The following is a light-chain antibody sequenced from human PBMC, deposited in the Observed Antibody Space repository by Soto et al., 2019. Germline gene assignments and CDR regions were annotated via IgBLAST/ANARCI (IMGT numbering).Light chain of an antibody. J-gene: IGKJ1*01. V-gene: IGKV3-20*01. CDR3: LQYASSPWT. CDR1: QSVTSNY. CDR2: GAS. Sequence: EIVLTQSPGTLSLSPGERATLSCRASQSVTSNYLAWYQQKPGQAPSLLIYGASARAAGIPDRFSGSGTGTDFAITISGLEPEDFAVYFCLQYASSPWTFGQGTKVEIK.